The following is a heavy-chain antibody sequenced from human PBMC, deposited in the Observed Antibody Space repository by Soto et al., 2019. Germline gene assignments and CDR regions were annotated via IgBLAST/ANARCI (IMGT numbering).Heavy chain of an antibody. CDR2: IYHSGST. D-gene: IGHD3-22*01. Sequence: PSETLSLTCAVSGGSISSSNWWSWVRQPPGKGLEWIGEIYHSGSTNYNPSLKSRVTISVDKSKNQFSLKLSSVTAADTAVYYCARGNHYTYYYELDYWGKGTLVTVSS. CDR1: GGSISSSNW. CDR3: ARGNHYTYYYELDY. V-gene: IGHV4-4*02. J-gene: IGHJ4*02.